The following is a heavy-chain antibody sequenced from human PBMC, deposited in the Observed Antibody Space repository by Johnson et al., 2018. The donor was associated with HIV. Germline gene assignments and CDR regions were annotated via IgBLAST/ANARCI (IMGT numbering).Heavy chain of an antibody. D-gene: IGHD2-2*01. CDR2: IYSGGST. CDR1: GFTFSDYY. J-gene: IGHJ3*02. Sequence: VQLVESGGGLVQPGGSLRLSCAASGFTFSDYYMNWIRQAPGKGLEWVSVIYSGGSTYYVDSVKGRFTISRDKSKNTLYLQMNSLRAEDTAVYYCAKDGAMAFDIWGQGTMVTVSA. CDR3: AKDGAMAFDI. V-gene: IGHV3-66*02.